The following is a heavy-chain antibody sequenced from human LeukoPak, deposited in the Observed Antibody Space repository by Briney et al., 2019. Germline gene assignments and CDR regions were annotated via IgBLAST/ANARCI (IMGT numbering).Heavy chain of an antibody. CDR3: AGSGSPRDWFDP. Sequence: SQTLSLTCTVSGGSISSGSYYWSWIRQPAGKGLEWIGRIYTSGSTNYNPSLKSRVTISVDTSKNQFSLKLSSVTAADTAVYYCAGSGSPRDWFDPWGQGTLVTVSS. V-gene: IGHV4-61*02. CDR2: IYTSGST. D-gene: IGHD1-26*01. CDR1: GGSISSGSYY. J-gene: IGHJ5*02.